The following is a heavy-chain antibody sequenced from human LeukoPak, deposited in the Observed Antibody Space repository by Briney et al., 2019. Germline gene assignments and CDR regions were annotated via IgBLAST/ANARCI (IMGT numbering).Heavy chain of an antibody. V-gene: IGHV3-23*01. CDR2: LSVNRGTS. D-gene: IGHD1-26*01. CDR1: GXTFNTYT. Sequence: GALRLSCTAPGXTFNTYTVNWVRQAPGEGREWVSGLSVNRGTSYYGDSVKGRFTISRDNSKNTLYLQMNSLRAEDTAVYYCAKDLKLGPTTTYYFYGMDVWGQGTTVTVSS. CDR3: AKDLKLGPTTTYYFYGMDV. J-gene: IGHJ6*02.